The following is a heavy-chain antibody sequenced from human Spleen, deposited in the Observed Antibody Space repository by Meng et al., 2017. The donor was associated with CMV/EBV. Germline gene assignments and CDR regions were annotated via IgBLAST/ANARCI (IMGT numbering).Heavy chain of an antibody. CDR3: ASSSGYYYRTPFDP. V-gene: IGHV3-43*01. Sequence: GESLKISCAASGFTFHDYSMHWVRQTPGKGLEWVCLVTWDGVSTYCGDSVRGRFNISRDNSKNTLFLQMNSLRGEDTGVYYCASSSGYYYRTPFDPWGQGTLVTVSS. D-gene: IGHD3-22*01. J-gene: IGHJ5*02. CDR2: VTWDGVST. CDR1: GFTFHDYS.